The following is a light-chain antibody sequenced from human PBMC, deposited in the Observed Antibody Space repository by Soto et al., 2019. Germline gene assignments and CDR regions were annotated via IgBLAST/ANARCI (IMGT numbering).Light chain of an antibody. CDR1: QSINTY. CDR3: QQSSMAPIT. J-gene: IGKJ5*01. V-gene: IGKV1-39*01. Sequence: IQLTQIPSSLSASVGDRVAITCRASQSINTYLNWYQKKPGRAPKLLIYATSSLQNGIPSRFTGSGAGTDFTLTISSLQPEDFATHYCQQSSMAPITFGQGTRLEIK. CDR2: ATS.